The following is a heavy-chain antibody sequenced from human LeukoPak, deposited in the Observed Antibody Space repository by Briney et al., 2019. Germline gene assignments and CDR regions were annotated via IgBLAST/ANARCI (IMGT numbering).Heavy chain of an antibody. CDR2: INPNSGGT. D-gene: IGHD6-19*01. V-gene: IGHV1-2*02. Sequence: ASVKVSCKASGYTFTSYYMHWVRQAPGQGLEWMGWINPNSGGTNCAQKFQGRVTMTRDTSISTAYMELSSLRSDDTAVYYCARDRPGYSSWFDPWGQGTQVTVSS. CDR3: ARDRPGYSSWFDP. J-gene: IGHJ5*02. CDR1: GYTFTSYY.